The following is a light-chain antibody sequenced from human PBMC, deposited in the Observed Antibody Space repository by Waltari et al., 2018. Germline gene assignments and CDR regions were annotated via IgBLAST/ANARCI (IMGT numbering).Light chain of an antibody. J-gene: IGKJ1*01. CDR3: QQSYSQTRT. CDR2: AAS. Sequence: IQMTQSPFSLSAYVGDRVTITCRASQNISSYLNWYQQKPGKAPKLLIYAASSVQSGIPSRFSGSGSGRDFTLSISSLQPEDFATYCCQQSYSQTRTFGQGTKVEIK. CDR1: QNISSY. V-gene: IGKV1-39*01.